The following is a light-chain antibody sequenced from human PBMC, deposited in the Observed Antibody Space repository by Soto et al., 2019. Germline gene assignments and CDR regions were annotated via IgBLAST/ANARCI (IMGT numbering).Light chain of an antibody. CDR2: KAS. Sequence: DIQMTQSPSTLSASVGDRVTVTCRASQSISNWLAWYQQKPGKAPKLLIYKASSLESGVPSRFSGSGSGTEFTPTISSLQPDDFATYYCQQYNSYSRTFGQGTKVDI. CDR1: QSISNW. CDR3: QQYNSYSRT. J-gene: IGKJ1*01. V-gene: IGKV1-5*03.